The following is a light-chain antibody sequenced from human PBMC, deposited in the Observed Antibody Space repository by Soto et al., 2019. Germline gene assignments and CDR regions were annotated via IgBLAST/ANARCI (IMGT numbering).Light chain of an antibody. CDR3: QQYGGSPRT. CDR2: GAS. Sequence: EIVFTHSPATLSFSPVERATLSCRASQSVTKSLAWYQQKPGQAPRLLIYGASSRATGIPDRFSGSGSGTDFTLTISRLEPEDFAVYYCQQYGGSPRTFGQGTKVDNK. V-gene: IGKV3-20*01. J-gene: IGKJ1*01. CDR1: QSVTKS.